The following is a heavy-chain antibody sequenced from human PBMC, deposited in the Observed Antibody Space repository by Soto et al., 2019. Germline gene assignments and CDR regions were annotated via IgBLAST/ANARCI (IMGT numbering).Heavy chain of an antibody. CDR1: GYTFTSYA. CDR3: ARAPTTIFGVVLTRTDAGWWFDP. D-gene: IGHD3-3*01. V-gene: IGHV1-3*01. CDR2: INAGNGNT. Sequence: QVQLVQSGAEVKKPGASVKVSCKASGYTFTSYAMHWVRQAPGQRLEWMGWINAGNGNTKYSQKFQGRVTITRDTSASTAYMELSSLRSEDTAVYYCARAPTTIFGVVLTRTDAGWWFDPWGQGTLVTVSS. J-gene: IGHJ5*02.